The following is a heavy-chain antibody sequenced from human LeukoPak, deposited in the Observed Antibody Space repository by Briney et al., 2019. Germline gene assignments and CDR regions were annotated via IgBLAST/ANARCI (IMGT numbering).Heavy chain of an antibody. CDR2: VYHSGST. Sequence: SETLSLTCAVSGFSISGGYYWGWIRQPPGKGLEGIGIVYHSGSTYYNPSLWRRVTISVDTSKNQFSLKLSSVTAADTAVYYCARLGGATGTTGYFDYWGQGTLVTVSS. V-gene: IGHV4-38-2*01. J-gene: IGHJ4*02. D-gene: IGHD1-1*01. CDR1: GFSISGGYY. CDR3: ARLGGATGTTGYFDY.